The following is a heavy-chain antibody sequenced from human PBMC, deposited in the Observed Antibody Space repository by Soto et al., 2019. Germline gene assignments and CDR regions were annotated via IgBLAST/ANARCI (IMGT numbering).Heavy chain of an antibody. CDR2: ISPGDSDT. J-gene: IGHJ6*02. CDR1: GYSFASYW. V-gene: IGHV5-51*01. D-gene: IGHD6-19*01. CDR3: VRHTKNPRIAVGGSGYYYAIDV. Sequence: GESLKISCKGSGYSFASYWIGWVRQMPGKGLEWMGNISPGDSDTRYTPSFQGQVTISADNSITTVYLQWRSLKASDTAMYYCVRHTKNPRIAVGGSGYYYAIDVWGQGTTVTVSS.